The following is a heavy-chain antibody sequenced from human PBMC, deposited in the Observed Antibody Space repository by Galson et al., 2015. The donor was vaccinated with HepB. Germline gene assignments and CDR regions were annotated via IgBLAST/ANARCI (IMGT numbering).Heavy chain of an antibody. V-gene: IGHV1-69*06. CDR3: ARVRWFGEFPNWFDP. CDR2: IIPIFGTA. D-gene: IGHD3-10*01. Sequence: SVKVSCKASGGTFSSYAISWVRQAPGQGLEWMGGIIPIFGTANYAQKFQGRVTITADKSTSTAYMELSSLRSKDTAVYYCARVRWFGEFPNWFDPWGQGTLVTVSS. CDR1: GGTFSSYA. J-gene: IGHJ5*02.